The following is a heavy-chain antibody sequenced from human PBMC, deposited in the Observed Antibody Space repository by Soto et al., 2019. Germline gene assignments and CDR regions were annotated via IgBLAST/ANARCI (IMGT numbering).Heavy chain of an antibody. CDR1: GFTFSDHY. J-gene: IGHJ4*02. Sequence: GGSLRLSCAASGFTFSDHYMDWVRQAPGKGLEWVGRTRNKANSYTTEYAASVKGRFTISRDDSKNSLYLQMNTLKTEDTAVYYCARVGSSGWHDYWGQGTLVTVSS. D-gene: IGHD6-19*01. V-gene: IGHV3-72*01. CDR3: ARVGSSGWHDY. CDR2: TRNKANSYTT.